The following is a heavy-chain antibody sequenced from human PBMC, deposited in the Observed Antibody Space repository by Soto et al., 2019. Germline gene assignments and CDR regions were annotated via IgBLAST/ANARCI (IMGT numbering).Heavy chain of an antibody. CDR1: GFRFSSYW. CDR2: IYPGDSDI. Sequence: GESLKISCQGSGFRFSSYWIGWVRQMPGKGLEWMGIIYPGDSDIKKSPSFQGQVTISADRSINTAYLQWSSLKASDTAMYYCARALRYFDWYYFDCWGQGTIVTVYS. J-gene: IGHJ4*02. V-gene: IGHV5-51*01. D-gene: IGHD3-9*01. CDR3: ARALRYFDWYYFDC.